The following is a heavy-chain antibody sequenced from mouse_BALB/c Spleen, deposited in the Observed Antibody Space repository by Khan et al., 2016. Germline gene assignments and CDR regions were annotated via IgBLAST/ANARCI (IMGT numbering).Heavy chain of an antibody. Sequence: EVQLVESGGGLVQPRGSLKLSCAASGFTFNTYAMNWVRQAPGKGLEWVARIRSKSNNYATYYADSVQDRFTISRDDSQSMLYLQMNNLQTEDTAMYYRVGRAHSDCCYSDYWGQGTTLTVSS. J-gene: IGHJ2*01. D-gene: IGHD3-1*01. CDR1: GFTFNTYA. V-gene: IGHV10-1*02. CDR2: IRSKSNNYAT. CDR3: VGRAHSDCCYSDY.